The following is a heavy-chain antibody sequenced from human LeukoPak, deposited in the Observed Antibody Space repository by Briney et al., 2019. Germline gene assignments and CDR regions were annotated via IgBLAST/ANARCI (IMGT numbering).Heavy chain of an antibody. CDR2: ISWNSGSI. CDR3: AKDIWWELTSGYFDY. CDR1: GFTFDDYA. J-gene: IGHJ4*02. D-gene: IGHD1-26*01. V-gene: IGHV3-9*01. Sequence: GESLRLSCAASGFTFDDYAMHWVRQAPGKGLEWVSGISWNSGSIGYADSVKGRFTISRDNAKNSLYLQMNSLRAEDTALYYCAKDIWWELTSGYFDYWGQGALVTVSS.